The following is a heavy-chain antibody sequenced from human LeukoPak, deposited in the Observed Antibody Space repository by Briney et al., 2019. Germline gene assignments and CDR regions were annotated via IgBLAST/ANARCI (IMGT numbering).Heavy chain of an antibody. CDR1: GFIFTNAW. CDR2: IKSNADGGTT. V-gene: IGHV3-15*01. Sequence: GGSLRLSCAASGFIFTNAWMIWVRQPPGKGLEWIGRIKSNADGGTTDFAAPVKGRFSISRDDSKNTVYLQMNSLRIEDTAVYFCVTDPGGYHLGWGQGTLVTVSS. D-gene: IGHD5-12*01. CDR3: VTDPGGYHLG. J-gene: IGHJ4*02.